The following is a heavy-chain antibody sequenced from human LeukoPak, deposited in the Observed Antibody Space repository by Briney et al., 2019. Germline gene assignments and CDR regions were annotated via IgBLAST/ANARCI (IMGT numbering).Heavy chain of an antibody. V-gene: IGHV4-39*07. J-gene: IGHJ6*03. D-gene: IGHD3-22*01. CDR1: GGSISSSSYY. CDR3: ARTSQGLLGAIYYYYYMDV. Sequence: SETLSLTCTVSGGSISSSSYYWGWIRQPPGQGLEWIGSIYYSGSTYYNPSLKSRVTISVDTSKNQFSLKLSSVTAADTAVYYCARTSQGLLGAIYYYYYMDVWGKGTMVTVSS. CDR2: IYYSGST.